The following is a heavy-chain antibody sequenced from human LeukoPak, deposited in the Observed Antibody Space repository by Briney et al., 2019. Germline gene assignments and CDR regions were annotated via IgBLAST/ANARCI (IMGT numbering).Heavy chain of an antibody. D-gene: IGHD3-10*01. CDR3: ARDGSSMVRGVPPPYFDY. V-gene: IGHV4-59*12. Sequence: SETLSLTCTVSGGSISSYYWSWVRQPPGKGLEWIGYIYYSGSTNYNPSLKSRVTISVDTSKNQFSLKLSSVTAADTAVYYCARDGSSMVRGVPPPYFDYWGQGTLVTVSS. CDR2: IYYSGST. CDR1: GGSISSYY. J-gene: IGHJ4*02.